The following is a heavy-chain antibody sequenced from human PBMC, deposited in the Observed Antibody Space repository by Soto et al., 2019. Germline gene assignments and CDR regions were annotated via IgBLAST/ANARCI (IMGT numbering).Heavy chain of an antibody. CDR2: INHSGST. CDR1: GGSFSGYY. D-gene: IGHD3-16*01. Sequence: PSETLSLTCAVYGGSFSGYYWSWVRQPPGKWLEWIGEINHSGSTNYNPSLKSRVTISVDTSKNQFSLKLSSVTAADTAVYYCAGGRFLYYFDYWGQGXLVTVYS. J-gene: IGHJ4*02. V-gene: IGHV4-34*01. CDR3: AGGRFLYYFDY.